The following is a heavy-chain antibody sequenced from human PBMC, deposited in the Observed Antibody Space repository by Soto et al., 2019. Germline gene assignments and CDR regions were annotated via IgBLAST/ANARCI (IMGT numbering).Heavy chain of an antibody. CDR1: GGSISSYY. Sequence: PSETLSLTCTVSGGSISSYYWSWIRQLPGKGLEWIGEINHSGSTNYNPSLKSRVTISVDTSKNQFSLKLSSVTAADTAVYYCARYYDFWSDGDIDYYYYGMDVWGQGTTVTVSS. J-gene: IGHJ6*02. CDR3: ARYYDFWSDGDIDYYYYGMDV. CDR2: INHSGST. D-gene: IGHD3-3*01. V-gene: IGHV4-59*01.